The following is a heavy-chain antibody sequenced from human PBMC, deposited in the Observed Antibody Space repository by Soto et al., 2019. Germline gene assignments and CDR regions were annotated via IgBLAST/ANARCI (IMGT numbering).Heavy chain of an antibody. V-gene: IGHV4-59*01. Sequence: SETLSLTCTVSGGSISSYYWSWIRQPPGKGLEWIGYIYYSGSTNYNPSLKSRVTISVDTSKNQFSLKLSSVTAADTAVYYCARLGRGGYHADYWGQGTLVTVSS. CDR2: IYYSGST. CDR3: ARLGRGGYHADY. CDR1: GGSISSYY. J-gene: IGHJ4*02. D-gene: IGHD3-10*01.